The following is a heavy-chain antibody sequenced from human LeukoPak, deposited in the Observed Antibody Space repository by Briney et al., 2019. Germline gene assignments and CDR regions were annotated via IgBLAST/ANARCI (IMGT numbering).Heavy chain of an antibody. Sequence: GGSLRLSCAASGFTFSSYAMSWVRQAPGKGLEWVSAISGSGGSTYYADSVKGRFTISRGNSKNTLYLQMNSLRAEDTAVYYCAKAGDTAMVYNWFDPWGQGTLVTVSS. V-gene: IGHV3-23*01. CDR3: AKAGDTAMVYNWFDP. CDR1: GFTFSSYA. CDR2: ISGSGGST. D-gene: IGHD5-18*01. J-gene: IGHJ5*02.